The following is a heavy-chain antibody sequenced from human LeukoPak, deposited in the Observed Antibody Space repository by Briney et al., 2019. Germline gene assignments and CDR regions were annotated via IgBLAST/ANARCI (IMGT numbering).Heavy chain of an antibody. V-gene: IGHV3-33*01. J-gene: IGHJ4*02. D-gene: IGHD2-15*01. Sequence: GGSLRLSCAASGFTFSSYGMHWVRQAPGKGLEWVAGMYYDGGSKYYADSVKGRFTISRDNSHNTLYLQMNSLRVEDTAVYYCARDYYCSGGSCLYFDHWGQGTLVTVSS. CDR3: ARDYYCSGGSCLYFDH. CDR2: MYYDGGSK. CDR1: GFTFSSYG.